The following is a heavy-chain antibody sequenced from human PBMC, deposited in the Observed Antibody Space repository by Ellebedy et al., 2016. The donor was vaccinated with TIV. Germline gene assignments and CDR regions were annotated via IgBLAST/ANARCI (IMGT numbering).Heavy chain of an antibody. CDR2: VSGSRKTK. D-gene: IGHD3-22*01. J-gene: IGHJ3*01. CDR1: GGSFSTGS. Sequence: PGGSLRLSCTPSGGSFSTGSWLSWVRQAPGKGLEWVSSVSGSRKTKYYADSVKGRFTISRDNAQNSLYLQMNSLRADDTAVYYCARDNYYDPLDVWGQGTMVTVSS. V-gene: IGHV3-48*01. CDR3: ARDNYYDPLDV.